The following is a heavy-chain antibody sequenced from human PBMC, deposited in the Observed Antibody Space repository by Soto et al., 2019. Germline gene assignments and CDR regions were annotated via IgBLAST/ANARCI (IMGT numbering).Heavy chain of an antibody. Sequence: GGSLRLSCAASGFTFSSYWMHWVRQAPGKGLVWVSRINSDGSSTSYADSVKGRFTISRDSAKNTLYLQMNSLRAEDTAVYYCASGPLWFGEYYYYYMDVWGKGTTVTVSS. CDR3: ASGPLWFGEYYYYYMDV. J-gene: IGHJ6*03. D-gene: IGHD3-10*01. CDR1: GFTFSSYW. CDR2: INSDGSST. V-gene: IGHV3-74*01.